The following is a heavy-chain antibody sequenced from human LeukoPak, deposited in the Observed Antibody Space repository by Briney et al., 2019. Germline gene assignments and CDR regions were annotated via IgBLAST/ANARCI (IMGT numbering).Heavy chain of an antibody. V-gene: IGHV4-34*01. CDR2: INHSGST. CDR1: GGSFSGYY. Sequence: SETLSLTCAVYGGSFSGYYWSWIRQPPGKGLEWIGEINHSGSTNYNPSLKSRVTISVDTSKNQFSLKLSSVTAADTAVYYCARSAVTTQLDCWGQGTLVTVSS. J-gene: IGHJ4*02. CDR3: ARSAVTTQLDC. D-gene: IGHD4-17*01.